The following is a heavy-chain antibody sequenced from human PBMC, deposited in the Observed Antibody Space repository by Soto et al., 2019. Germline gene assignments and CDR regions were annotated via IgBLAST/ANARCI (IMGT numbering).Heavy chain of an antibody. CDR3: AREVVPAAMGYFDY. J-gene: IGHJ4*02. Sequence: GGSLRLSCAASGFTFSSYSMNWVRQAPGKGLEWVSSISSSSSYIYYADSVKGRFTISRDNAKNSLYLQMNSLRAEDTAVYYCAREVVPAAMGYFDYWGQGTLVTVSS. CDR1: GFTFSSYS. D-gene: IGHD2-2*01. CDR2: ISSSSSYI. V-gene: IGHV3-21*01.